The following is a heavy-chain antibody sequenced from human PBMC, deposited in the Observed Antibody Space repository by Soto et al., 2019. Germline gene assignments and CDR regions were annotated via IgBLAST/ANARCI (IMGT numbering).Heavy chain of an antibody. V-gene: IGHV3-30*18. Sequence: QVQLVESGGGVVQPGRSLRLSCAASGFTFSTYGMHWVRQAPGKGLEWVAVISYDGRNEYYAESLKGRFTISADNYKNTLYLQMTSLRAEHSALYYCAKDHLMTTVTTVGYWGQGAQVTVSS. CDR1: GFTFSTYG. J-gene: IGHJ4*02. CDR2: ISYDGRNE. D-gene: IGHD4-17*01. CDR3: AKDHLMTTVTTVGY.